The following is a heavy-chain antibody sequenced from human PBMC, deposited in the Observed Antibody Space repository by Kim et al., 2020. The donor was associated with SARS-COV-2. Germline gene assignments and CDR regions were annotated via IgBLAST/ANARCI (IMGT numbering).Heavy chain of an antibody. Sequence: SETLSLTCTVSGDSIGSYYWSWIRQSPGKGLEWIGYIYYSGSTNYNPSLKGRATLSVDRSKNQVSLKVTSVTAADTAVYFCASSVGFYTQIDDWGQGAPVTVSS. CDR2: IYYSGST. CDR3: ASSVGFYTQIDD. D-gene: IGHD1-26*01. J-gene: IGHJ4*02. CDR1: GDSIGSYY. V-gene: IGHV4-59*01.